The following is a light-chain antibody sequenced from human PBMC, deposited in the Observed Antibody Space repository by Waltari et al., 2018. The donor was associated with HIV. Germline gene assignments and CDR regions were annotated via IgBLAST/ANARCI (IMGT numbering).Light chain of an antibody. Sequence: DIQLTQSPSFLSASVGDRVTITCRASQDIYSYLAWYQQKPEKAPKLLIYAASSLRSGVPSRFSGSGSGTECTLTISSLQPEDFATYYCQHLNSYPFTFGPGTKVDIK. CDR3: QHLNSYPFT. J-gene: IGKJ3*01. CDR2: AAS. V-gene: IGKV1-9*01. CDR1: QDIYSY.